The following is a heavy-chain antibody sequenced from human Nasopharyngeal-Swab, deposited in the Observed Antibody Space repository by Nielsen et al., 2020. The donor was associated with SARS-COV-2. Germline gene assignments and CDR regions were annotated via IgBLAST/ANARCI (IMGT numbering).Heavy chain of an antibody. V-gene: IGHV3-7*01. CDR3: AREAHDYSNYRRGTEWFDP. CDR1: GFNFSSYS. Sequence: GGSLRLSCAVSGFNFSSYSMSWVRQAPGKGLEWLATIKQGGGETYYADSVKGRFTISSDNSKNSVYLQINSLRAEDTAVYYCAREAHDYSNYRRGTEWFDPWGQGTLVTVSS. CDR2: IKQGGGET. D-gene: IGHD4-11*01. J-gene: IGHJ5*02.